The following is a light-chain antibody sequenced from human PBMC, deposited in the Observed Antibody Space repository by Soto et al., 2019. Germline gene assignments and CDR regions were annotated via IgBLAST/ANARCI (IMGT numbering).Light chain of an antibody. CDR3: AAWDNNLGGPA. V-gene: IGLV1-47*01. CDR1: NSNIGSKY. CDR2: RNN. Sequence: QSALTQPPSASGTPGQGVSISCSGSNSNIGSKYVYWYQQLPGTAPKLLMYRNNQRPSGVPDRFSGSKSGTSASLAISGLRSEDEADYYCAAWDNNLGGPAFGGGTKLTVL. J-gene: IGLJ2*01.